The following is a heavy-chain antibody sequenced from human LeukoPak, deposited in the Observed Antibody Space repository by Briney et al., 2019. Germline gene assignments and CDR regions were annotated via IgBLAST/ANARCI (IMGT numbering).Heavy chain of an antibody. CDR1: GGSFSGYY. V-gene: IGHV4-34*01. CDR2: ITNIGST. D-gene: IGHD6-13*01. CDR3: ARGYYSSSSPFDY. Sequence: SETLSLTCGVYGGSFSGYYWSWIRQTPGKGLEWIGEITNIGSTNYNPSLKSRVTISVDTSKNQFSLRLTSVTAADTAVYYCARGYYSSSSPFDYWGQGTLVTVSS. J-gene: IGHJ4*02.